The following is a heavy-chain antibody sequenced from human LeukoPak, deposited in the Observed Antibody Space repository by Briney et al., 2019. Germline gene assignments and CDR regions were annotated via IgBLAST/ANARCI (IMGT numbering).Heavy chain of an antibody. CDR3: ARVMGASAAS. V-gene: IGHV3-23*01. Sequence: GGSLRLSCAASGFAFSSYAMTWVRQAPGKGLEWVSGISGRGGSRYYADAVKGRFSISRDNSENTLLLQTNSLRAEDTGIYFCARVMGASAASWGQGTLVAVSS. D-gene: IGHD2-15*01. CDR2: ISGRGGSR. J-gene: IGHJ5*02. CDR1: GFAFSSYA.